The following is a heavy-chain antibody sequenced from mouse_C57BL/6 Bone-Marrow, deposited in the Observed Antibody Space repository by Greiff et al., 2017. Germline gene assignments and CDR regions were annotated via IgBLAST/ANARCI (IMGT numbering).Heavy chain of an antibody. CDR3: ARGFYGSSHWYFDV. CDR2: IDPSDSYT. D-gene: IGHD1-1*01. J-gene: IGHJ1*03. V-gene: IGHV1-59*01. Sequence: QVQLQQHGAELVRPGTSVKLSCKASGYTFTSYWMHWVKQRPGQGLEWIGVIDPSDSYTNYNQKFKGKAILTVDTSSSTAYMQLSSLTSEDSAVYYCARGFYGSSHWYFDVWGTGTTVTVSS. CDR1: GYTFTSYW.